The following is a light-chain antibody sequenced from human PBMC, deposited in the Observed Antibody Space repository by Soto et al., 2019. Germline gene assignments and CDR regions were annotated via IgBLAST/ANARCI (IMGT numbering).Light chain of an antibody. J-gene: IGLJ2*01. CDR2: SND. CDR1: SSNIGTNY. CDR3: AAWDDSLSGPL. V-gene: IGLV1-47*01. Sequence: QSVLTQSPSASGTPGQRVTISCSGTSSNIGTNYVYWYQQLPGTAPKVLIYSNDKRPSGVPDRFSGSKSGTSASLAISGLRSEDEAYYYCAAWDDSLSGPLFGGGTKLTVL.